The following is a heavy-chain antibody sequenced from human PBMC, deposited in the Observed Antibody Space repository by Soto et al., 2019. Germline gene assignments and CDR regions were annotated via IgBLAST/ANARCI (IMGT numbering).Heavy chain of an antibody. J-gene: IGHJ4*02. V-gene: IGHV4-34*01. Sequence: ETLSLTCAVHGGSFSGYYWSWIRQPPGKGLEWIGDINQVGSTNFNPSLESRLTISVDTSKKEYSLKLTSVTAADTAVYFCARGPHYYESSGQSPSDYWGQGTLVTVSS. CDR1: GGSFSGYY. D-gene: IGHD3-22*01. CDR2: INQVGST. CDR3: ARGPHYYESSGQSPSDY.